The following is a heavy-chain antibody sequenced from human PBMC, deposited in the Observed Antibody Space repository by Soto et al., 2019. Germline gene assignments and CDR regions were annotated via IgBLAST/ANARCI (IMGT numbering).Heavy chain of an antibody. V-gene: IGHV3-30-3*01. CDR1: GFTFSSYA. CDR2: ISYDGSNK. CDR3: ARGSFNYYDSSGLDY. J-gene: IGHJ4*02. Sequence: QVQLVESGGGVVQPGRSLRLSCAASGFTFSSYAMHWVRQAPGKGLEWVAVISYDGSNKYYADSVKGRFTISRDNSKNTLYLQMNSLRAEDTAVYYCARGSFNYYDSSGLDYWVQGTLVTVSS. D-gene: IGHD3-22*01.